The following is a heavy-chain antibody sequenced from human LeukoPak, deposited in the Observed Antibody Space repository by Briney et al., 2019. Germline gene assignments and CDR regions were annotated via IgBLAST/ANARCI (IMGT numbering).Heavy chain of an antibody. CDR1: GFPFTLYN. CDR2: ISSSTNTI. Sequence: GGSLRLSCEVSGFPFTLYNMNWVRQAPGKGLEWLSYISSSTNTIYYADSVKGRFTISRDNAKNSLYLQMNSLRAEDTAVYYCARERGHHWDYYDSSGYRNAFDIWGQGTMVTVSS. CDR3: ARERGHHWDYYDSSGYRNAFDI. J-gene: IGHJ3*02. D-gene: IGHD3-22*01. V-gene: IGHV3-48*04.